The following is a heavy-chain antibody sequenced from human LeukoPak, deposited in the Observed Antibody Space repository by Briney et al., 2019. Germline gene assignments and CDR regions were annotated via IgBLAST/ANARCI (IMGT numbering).Heavy chain of an antibody. V-gene: IGHV5-51*01. D-gene: IGHD2-15*01. J-gene: IGHJ3*02. CDR1: GYSFTSYW. CDR3: ARHRGRADGGFDI. Sequence: GASLQISCKGSGYSFTSYWIGWVRPLPGKGLEWMGIIYPGDSDTRYSPSFQGQGTISADKSISTAYLQWSSLKASDTAMYYCARHRGRADGGFDIWGQGTMVTVSS. CDR2: IYPGDSDT.